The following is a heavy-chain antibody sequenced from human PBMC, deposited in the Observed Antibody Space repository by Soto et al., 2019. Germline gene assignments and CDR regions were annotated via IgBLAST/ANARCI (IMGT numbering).Heavy chain of an antibody. D-gene: IGHD3-16*01. CDR2: ITWNGANT. CDR1: GSRFDEYN. J-gene: IGHJ6*02. V-gene: IGHV3-43*01. CDR3: ARETLSYGSALDV. Sequence: GGSLRLSCAASGSRFDEYNIHWVRQAPGKGLEWVSLITWNGANTYYADSVKGRFTISRDGTTKSVSLQMTSLKREDTGLYYCARETLSYGSALDVWGQGTTVTVSS.